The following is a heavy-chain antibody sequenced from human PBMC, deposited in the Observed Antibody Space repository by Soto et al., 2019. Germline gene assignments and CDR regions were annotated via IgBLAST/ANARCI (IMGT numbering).Heavy chain of an antibody. J-gene: IGHJ6*02. CDR2: ISGYNGHT. CDR1: GYTFTTYG. CDR3: AXXXXXXXXXXXXXX. Sequence: ASVKVSCKASGYTFTTYGISWVRQAPGQGLEWMGWISGYNGHTKYAQKFQGRVTMTTDTSTSTVYMDLRSLRSDDTAVYYCAXXXXXXXXXXXXXXWGQGTTVTVXS. V-gene: IGHV1-18*01.